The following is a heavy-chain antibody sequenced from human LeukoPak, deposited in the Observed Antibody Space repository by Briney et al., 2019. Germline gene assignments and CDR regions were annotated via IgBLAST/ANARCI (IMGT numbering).Heavy chain of an antibody. CDR2: INWNGGST. Sequence: PGGSLRLSCAASRFTFSSYSMSWVRQAPGKGLEWVSGINWNGGSTGYADSVKGRFTISRDNAKNSLYLQMNSLRAEDTALYHCARDPTPYWNDDDSWFDPWGQGTLVTVSS. CDR3: ARDPTPYWNDDDSWFDP. J-gene: IGHJ5*02. D-gene: IGHD1-1*01. CDR1: RFTFSSYS. V-gene: IGHV3-20*01.